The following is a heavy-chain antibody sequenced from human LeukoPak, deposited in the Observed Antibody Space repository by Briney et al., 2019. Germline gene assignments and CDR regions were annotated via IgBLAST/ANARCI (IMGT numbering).Heavy chain of an antibody. Sequence: GASVKVCCKASGYTFSDYCVHWVRQAPGQGLEWMGWINPKSGVTKYTQKFQGRVTIVRDTATSTVYMDLSSLTSDDTAVYFCARGWGSLYYFHFWGQGTLVTVSS. V-gene: IGHV1-2*02. J-gene: IGHJ4*02. D-gene: IGHD3-16*01. CDR3: ARGWGSLYYFHF. CDR1: GYTFSDYC. CDR2: INPKSGVT.